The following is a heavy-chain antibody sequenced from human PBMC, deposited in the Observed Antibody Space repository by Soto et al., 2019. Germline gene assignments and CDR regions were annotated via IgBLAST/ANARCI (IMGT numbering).Heavy chain of an antibody. CDR3: ARDSDCHSTSCFFPRHV. D-gene: IGHD2-2*01. V-gene: IGHV3-21*06. CDR2: ISGGGSYI. Sequence: GGSLRLSCSASGFTFSDENMSWVRQVPGKGLEWVSGISGGGSYIFYADSVQGRFSISRDNPKNSLFLEMNSLRVEETAVYYCARDSDCHSTSCFFPRHVWGQGTTVTVSS. J-gene: IGHJ6*02. CDR1: GFTFSDEN.